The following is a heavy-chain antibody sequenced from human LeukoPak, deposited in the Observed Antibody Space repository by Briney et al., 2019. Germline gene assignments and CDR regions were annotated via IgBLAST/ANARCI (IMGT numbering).Heavy chain of an antibody. D-gene: IGHD4-23*01. CDR3: ARTMTTVVTAGPLAFDI. CDR1: GGTFSSYT. Sequence: SVKVSCKASGGTFSSYTISWVRQAPGQGLEWMGRIIPVLGIANYAQKFQGRVTITADKSTSTAYMELSSLRSEDTAVYYCARTMTTVVTAGPLAFDIWGQGTMVTVSS. J-gene: IGHJ3*02. V-gene: IGHV1-69*02. CDR2: IIPVLGIA.